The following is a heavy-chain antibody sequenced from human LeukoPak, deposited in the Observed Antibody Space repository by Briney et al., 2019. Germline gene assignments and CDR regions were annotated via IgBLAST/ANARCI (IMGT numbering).Heavy chain of an antibody. CDR2: IRHDEANS. D-gene: IGHD6-6*01. V-gene: IGHV3-30*02. CDR3: AKEYTPSSPLGELDS. J-gene: IGHJ4*02. Sequence: PGGSLRLSCAVSGFNLNSYAMHLVRQAPGKGLEWVAVIRHDEANSFYADSVQGRFTISRDTSKKLLYLQMNSLRVEDTAVYYCAKEYTPSSPLGELDSWGQGTLVTVSS. CDR1: GFNLNSYA.